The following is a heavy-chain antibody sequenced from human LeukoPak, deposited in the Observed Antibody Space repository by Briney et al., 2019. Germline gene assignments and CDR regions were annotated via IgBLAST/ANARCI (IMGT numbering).Heavy chain of an antibody. J-gene: IGHJ6*02. CDR1: GYTFTGYY. CDR3: ARPHPMVRGVIRPHDGMDV. CDR2: INPNSGGT. V-gene: IGHV1-2*02. D-gene: IGHD3-10*01. Sequence: ASVKVSCKASGYTFTGYYMHWVRQAPGQGLEWMGWINPNSGGTNYAQKFQGRVTMTRDTSISTAYMELSRLRSDDTAVYYCARPHPMVRGVIRPHDGMDVWGQGTTVTVSS.